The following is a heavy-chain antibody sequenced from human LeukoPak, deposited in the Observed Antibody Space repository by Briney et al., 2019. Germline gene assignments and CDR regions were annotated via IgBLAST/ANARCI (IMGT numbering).Heavy chain of an antibody. J-gene: IGHJ4*02. CDR1: GGSFSGYY. CDR2: TNHSGST. D-gene: IGHD5-12*01. V-gene: IGHV4-34*01. Sequence: SETLSLTCAVYGGSFSGYYWSWIRQPPGKGLEWIGETNHSGSTNYNPSLKSRVTISVDTSKNQFSLKLSSVTAADTAVYYCARGPSYGGYYYWGQGTLVTVSS. CDR3: ARGPSYGGYYY.